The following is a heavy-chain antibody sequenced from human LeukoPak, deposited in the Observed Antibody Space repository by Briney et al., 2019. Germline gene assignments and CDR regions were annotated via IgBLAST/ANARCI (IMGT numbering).Heavy chain of an antibody. Sequence: ASVKVSCKASGYTFITSAMHWVRQPPGQRLEWMGWINAGSGDTKYSQKFQGRVTFTRDTSASTAYMALSSLRFEDTAVYFCARDQSLGSYPDYWGQGTLVTVSS. D-gene: IGHD3-10*01. CDR1: GYTFITSA. CDR3: ARDQSLGSYPDY. CDR2: INAGSGDT. V-gene: IGHV1-3*01. J-gene: IGHJ4*02.